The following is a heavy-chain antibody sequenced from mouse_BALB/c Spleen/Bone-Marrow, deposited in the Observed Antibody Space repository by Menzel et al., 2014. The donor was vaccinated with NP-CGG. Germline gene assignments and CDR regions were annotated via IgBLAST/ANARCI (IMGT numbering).Heavy chain of an antibody. D-gene: IGHD4-1*01. Sequence: EVHLVESGAELVKPGASVKLSCTASGFNIKDAYMHWVKQGPEQGLEWIGRIAPAHPYTEYAPKFQGKATITADTSSNTAYLQVSSLTSEDTAVYFCASLTGTFDYWGQGTTLTVSS. V-gene: IGHV14-3*02. J-gene: IGHJ2*01. CDR3: ASLTGTFDY. CDR1: GFNIKDAY. CDR2: IAPAHPYT.